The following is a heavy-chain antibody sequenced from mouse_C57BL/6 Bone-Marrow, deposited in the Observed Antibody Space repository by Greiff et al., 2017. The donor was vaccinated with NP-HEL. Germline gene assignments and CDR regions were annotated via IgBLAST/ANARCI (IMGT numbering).Heavy chain of an antibody. CDR3: ARDDGYYGAY. CDR2: ISNGGGST. D-gene: IGHD2-3*01. CDR1: GFTFSDYY. J-gene: IGHJ3*01. V-gene: IGHV5-12*01. Sequence: EVKVVESGGGLVQPGGSLKLSCAASGFTFSDYYMYWVRQTPEKRLEWVAYISNGGGSTYYPDTVKGRFTISRDNAKNTLYLQMSRLKSEDTAMYYCARDDGYYGAYWGQGTLVTVSA.